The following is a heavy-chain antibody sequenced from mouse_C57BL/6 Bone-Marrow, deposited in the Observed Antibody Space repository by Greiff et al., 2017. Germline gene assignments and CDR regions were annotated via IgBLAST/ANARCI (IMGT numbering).Heavy chain of an antibody. CDR3: ARNYYGSSYNWYFDV. CDR1: GYTFTSYW. V-gene: IGHV1-72*01. Sequence: QVQLQQPGAELVMPGASVKLSCKASGYTFTSYWLHWVKQRPGRGLEWIGRIDPNSGGTKYNEKFKSKATLTVDKPSSTAYMQLSSLTSEDSAVYYWARNYYGSSYNWYFDVWGTGTTVTVSS. J-gene: IGHJ1*03. CDR2: IDPNSGGT. D-gene: IGHD1-1*01.